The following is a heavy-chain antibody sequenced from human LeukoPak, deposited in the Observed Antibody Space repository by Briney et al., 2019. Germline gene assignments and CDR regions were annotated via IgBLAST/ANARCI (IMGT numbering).Heavy chain of an antibody. CDR3: ARGLGATSPVDY. V-gene: IGHV4-59*01. D-gene: IGHD1-26*01. CDR1: GDSISSYY. J-gene: IGHJ4*02. Sequence: SETLSLTSTVSGDSISSYYWSWIRQPPGKGLEWIGYIYYSGSTNYNPSLKSRVTISVDTSKNQFSLKLSSVTAADTAVYYCARGLGATSPVDYWGQGTLVTVSS. CDR2: IYYSGST.